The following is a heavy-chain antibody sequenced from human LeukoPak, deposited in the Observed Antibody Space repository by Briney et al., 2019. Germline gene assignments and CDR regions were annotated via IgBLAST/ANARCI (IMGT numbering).Heavy chain of an antibody. J-gene: IGHJ4*02. CDR3: AREIRHYGTFDY. CDR1: GFTFSSYS. CDR2: VSRRSSFI. V-gene: IGHV3-21*04. Sequence: PGGSLRLSCAASGFTFSSYSMNWVRQAPGKGLEWVSSVSRRSSFIFYADSVQGRFTISRDNAKNSLYLQMNSLRAEDTALYYCAREIRHYGTFDYWGQGTLVTVSS. D-gene: IGHD4-17*01.